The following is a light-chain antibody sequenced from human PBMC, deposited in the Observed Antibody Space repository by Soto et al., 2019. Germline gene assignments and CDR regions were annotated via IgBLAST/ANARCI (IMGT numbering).Light chain of an antibody. CDR3: QKYNSAPWT. CDR1: QDISNY. V-gene: IGKV1-27*01. CDR2: DAS. Sequence: DIQMTQSPSTLSASVGDRVTITCQASQDISNYLNWYQQKPGKAPKLLIYDASNLETGVPSRFSGSGYGTDFTLTISSLQPEDVATYYCQKYNSAPWTFGQGTKVDIK. J-gene: IGKJ1*01.